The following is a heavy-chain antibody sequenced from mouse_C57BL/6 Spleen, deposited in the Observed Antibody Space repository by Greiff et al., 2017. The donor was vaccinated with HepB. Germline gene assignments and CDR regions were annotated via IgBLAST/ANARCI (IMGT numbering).Heavy chain of an antibody. J-gene: IGHJ2*01. CDR3: ARNLDY. Sequence: VQLQQPGAELVRPGTSVKLSCKASGYTFTSYWMHWVKQRPGQGLEWIGVIDPSDSYTNYNQKFKGKATLNVDTSSSTAYMQLSSLTSEDSAVYYCARNLDYWGQGTTLTVSS. CDR2: IDPSDSYT. CDR1: GYTFTSYW. V-gene: IGHV1-59*01.